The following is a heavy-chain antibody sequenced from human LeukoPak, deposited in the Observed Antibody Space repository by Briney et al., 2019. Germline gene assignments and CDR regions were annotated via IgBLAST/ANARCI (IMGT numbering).Heavy chain of an antibody. CDR1: GYTFTNYY. Sequence: ASVKVSCKASGYTFTNYYIHWVRQAPGQGLECMGIINPSGGSTSYAQKFQGRVTMTRDTSISTAYMELSRLRSDDTAVYYCAREAAYYYDSSGPFDPWGQGTLVTVSS. D-gene: IGHD3-22*01. CDR2: INPSGGST. V-gene: IGHV1-46*01. J-gene: IGHJ5*02. CDR3: AREAAYYYDSSGPFDP.